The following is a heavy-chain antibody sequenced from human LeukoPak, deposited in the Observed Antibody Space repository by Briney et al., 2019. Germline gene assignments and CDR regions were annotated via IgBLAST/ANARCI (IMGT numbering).Heavy chain of an antibody. Sequence: PGRSLRLSCAASGFTFSSYGMHWDRQAPGKGLEWLSYISHSGGTISYADSVKGRFTISRDNAKNSLYLQMSSLRAEDTAVYYCARRGYPDYWGQGTLVIVSA. J-gene: IGHJ4*02. CDR3: ARRGYPDY. V-gene: IGHV3-48*04. CDR1: GFTFSSYG. CDR2: ISHSGGTI. D-gene: IGHD5-18*01.